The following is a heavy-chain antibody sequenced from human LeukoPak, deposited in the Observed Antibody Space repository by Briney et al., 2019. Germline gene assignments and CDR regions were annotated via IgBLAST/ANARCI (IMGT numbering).Heavy chain of an antibody. J-gene: IGHJ6*02. CDR1: GGSISSSSYY. CDR3: ARGVYGDYYYYYGMDV. CDR2: IYYSGST. V-gene: IGHV4-61*01. D-gene: IGHD4-17*01. Sequence: SETLSLTCTVSGGSISSSSYYWSWIRQPPGKGLEWIGYIYYSGSTNYNPSLKSRVTISVDTSKNQFSLKLSSVTAADTAVYYCARGVYGDYYYYYGMDVWGQGTTVTVSS.